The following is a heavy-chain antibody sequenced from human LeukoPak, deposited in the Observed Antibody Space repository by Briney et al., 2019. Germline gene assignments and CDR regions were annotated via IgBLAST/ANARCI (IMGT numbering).Heavy chain of an antibody. V-gene: IGHV4-34*01. CDR2: INHSGST. CDR3: ARVSRLDHSHFDY. D-gene: IGHD3-3*01. CDR1: GGSFSGYY. J-gene: IGHJ4*02. Sequence: PETLSLTCAVYGGSFSGYYWSWIRQPPGTGLEWIGEINHSGSTKYSPSLKSRVTISVNTSKSQFSLKLSSVTAADTAVYYCARVSRLDHSHFDYWGQGTLVTVSS.